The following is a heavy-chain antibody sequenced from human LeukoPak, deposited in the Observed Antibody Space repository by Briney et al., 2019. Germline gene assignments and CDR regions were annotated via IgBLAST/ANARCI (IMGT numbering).Heavy chain of an antibody. CDR2: IGSSGTPR. J-gene: IGHJ4*02. V-gene: IGHV3-48*03. CDR3: ALLAVASDFDY. Sequence: PGGSLRLSCTVSGFPFSVYEMNWVRQAPGKGLEWVSNIGSSGTPRYYAESVKGRFSISRGNAENSLFLQMNSLRVEDTGIYYCALLAVASDFDYWGQGALVTVSS. D-gene: IGHD6-19*01. CDR1: GFPFSVYE.